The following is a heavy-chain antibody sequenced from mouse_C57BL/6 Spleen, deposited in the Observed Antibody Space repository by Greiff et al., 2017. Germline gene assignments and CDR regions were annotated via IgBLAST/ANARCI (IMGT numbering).Heavy chain of an antibody. CDR2: INPNNGGT. CDR1: GYTFTDYY. J-gene: IGHJ4*01. D-gene: IGHD2-1*01. V-gene: IGHV1-26*01. Sequence: VQLQQSGPELVKPGASVKISCKASGYTFTDYYMNWVKQSHGKSLEWIGDINPNNGGTSYNQKFKGKATLTVDKSSSTAYMELRSLTSEDSAVYYCARTGFYYGNYEAMDYWGQGTSVTVSS. CDR3: ARTGFYYGNYEAMDY.